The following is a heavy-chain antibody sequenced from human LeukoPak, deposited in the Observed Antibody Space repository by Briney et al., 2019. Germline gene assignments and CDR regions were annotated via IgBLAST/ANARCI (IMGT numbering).Heavy chain of an antibody. D-gene: IGHD6-13*01. CDR3: ARDIAGIAAAAPRAS. J-gene: IGHJ4*02. Sequence: GASVKVSCKASGYTFTSYDINWVRQATAQGLEWMGWMNPNSGNTGYAHKSQGRVTMTRNNSISTAYMELSSLRSAPPALSYCARDIAGIAAAAPRASRGPGTPVTVSS. CDR1: GYTFTSYD. CDR2: MNPNSGNT. V-gene: IGHV1-8*02.